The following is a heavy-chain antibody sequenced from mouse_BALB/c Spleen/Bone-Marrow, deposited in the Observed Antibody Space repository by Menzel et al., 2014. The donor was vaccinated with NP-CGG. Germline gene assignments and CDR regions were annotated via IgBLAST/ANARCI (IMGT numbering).Heavy chain of an antibody. CDR1: GYTFTDYE. Sequence: VQRVESGAEPVRPGASVKLSCKALGYTFTDYEMHWVKQTPEHGLEWIGAIHPGSGGTAYNQKFKGKATLTADKSSSTAYMELSSLTSEDSAVYYCTRGGLRHYAMDYWGQGTSVTVSS. D-gene: IGHD2-4*01. J-gene: IGHJ4*01. V-gene: IGHV1-15*01. CDR2: IHPGSGGT. CDR3: TRGGLRHYAMDY.